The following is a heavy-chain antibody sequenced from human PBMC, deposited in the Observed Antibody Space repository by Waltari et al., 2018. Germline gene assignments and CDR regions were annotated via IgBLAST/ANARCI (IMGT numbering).Heavy chain of an antibody. CDR3: VRDDDGGMGAV. Sequence: EVQLVESGGGLVQPGGSLRRSCEASGFTFSRFWSSWVRQAPGKGLEWVANIYQEGTVTNYVDSVKGRFTTSRDNARNSLYLQMNSLRVDDTAVYYCVRDDDGGMGAVWGQGTTVTVSS. J-gene: IGHJ6*02. CDR1: GFTFSRFW. D-gene: IGHD3-16*01. CDR2: IYQEGTVT. V-gene: IGHV3-7*01.